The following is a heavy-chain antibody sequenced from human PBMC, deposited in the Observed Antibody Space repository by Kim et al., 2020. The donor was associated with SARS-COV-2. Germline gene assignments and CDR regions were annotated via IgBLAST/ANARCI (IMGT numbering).Heavy chain of an antibody. D-gene: IGHD5-12*01. CDR3: ARHMRGMRIYLAAQGTYIDY. CDR1: GGSISSSSYY. J-gene: IGHJ4*02. CDR2: IYYSGST. V-gene: IGHV4-39*01. Sequence: SETLSLTCTVSGGSISSSSYYWGWIRQPPGKGLEWIGSIYYSGSTYYNPSLKSRVTISVDTSKNQFSLKLSSVTAADTAVYYCARHMRGMRIYLAAQGTYIDYWGQGTLVTVSS.